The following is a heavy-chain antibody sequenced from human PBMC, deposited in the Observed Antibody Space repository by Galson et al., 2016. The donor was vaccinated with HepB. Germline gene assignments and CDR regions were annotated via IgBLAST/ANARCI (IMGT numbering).Heavy chain of an antibody. CDR3: ARAGRELIVEPDAFDI. D-gene: IGHD1-26*01. CDR2: IIPIFGTA. V-gene: IGHV1-69*06. Sequence: SVKVSCKASGGTFSSYAISWVRQAPGQGLEWMGGIIPIFGTANYAQKFQGRVMITADKSTSTAYMELSSLRSEDTAVDYCARAGRELIVEPDAFDIWGQGTMVTISS. CDR1: GGTFSSYA. J-gene: IGHJ3*02.